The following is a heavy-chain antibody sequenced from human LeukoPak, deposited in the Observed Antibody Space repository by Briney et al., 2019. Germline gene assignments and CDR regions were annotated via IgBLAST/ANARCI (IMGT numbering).Heavy chain of an antibody. CDR2: INQTGSEK. J-gene: IGHJ4*02. Sequence: PGGSLRLSCAASGFTFSNHWMSWVRQAPGKGLEWVANINQTGSEKYYVDSVKGRFTTSRDNAKKSLFLQMNSLRADDTAVYYCAGEESSAWSHWGQGTLVTVSS. D-gene: IGHD6-19*01. CDR3: AGEESSAWSH. V-gene: IGHV3-7*01. CDR1: GFTFSNHW.